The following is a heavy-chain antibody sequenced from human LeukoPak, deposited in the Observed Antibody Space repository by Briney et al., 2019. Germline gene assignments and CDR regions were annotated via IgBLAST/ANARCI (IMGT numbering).Heavy chain of an antibody. V-gene: IGHV3-49*03. CDR3: ASSHFPAAGDY. Sequence: GGSLRLSCSASGFTFGEHGMSWFRQAPGKGLDWVGFIRSKTYGGTTEYAASMKGRFTISRDDSKSIAYLQMNSLKTEDTAIYYCASSHFPAAGDYWGQGTLVTVSS. J-gene: IGHJ4*02. CDR1: GFTFGEHG. CDR2: IRSKTYGGTT. D-gene: IGHD6-13*01.